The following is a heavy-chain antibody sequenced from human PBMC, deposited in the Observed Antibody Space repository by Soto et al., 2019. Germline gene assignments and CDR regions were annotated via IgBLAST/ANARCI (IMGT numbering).Heavy chain of an antibody. CDR2: IYYSGST. CDR3: ARQYGDGFFDEGYFDY. V-gene: IGHV4-39*01. D-gene: IGHD4-17*01. CDR1: GGSISSSSYY. J-gene: IGHJ4*02. Sequence: QLQLQESGPGLVKPSETLSLTCTVSGGSISSSSYYWGWIRQPPGQGLEWIGSIYYSGSTYYNPSRKIRVPPSVDTSKNQVSLKLSSVTAADTAVYYCARQYGDGFFDEGYFDYGGQGTLVTVSS.